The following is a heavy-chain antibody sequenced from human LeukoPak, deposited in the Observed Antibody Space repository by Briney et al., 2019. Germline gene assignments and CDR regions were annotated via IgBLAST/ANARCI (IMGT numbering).Heavy chain of an antibody. J-gene: IGHJ5*02. CDR1: GYTFTSYG. Sequence: ASVKVSCKASGYTFTSYGISWVRQAPGQGLEWMGWISAYNGNTNYAQKLQGRVTMTTDTSTSTAYMEPRSLRSDDTAVYYCARAHSSGLLFGPWGQGTLVTVSS. D-gene: IGHD3-22*01. CDR2: ISAYNGNT. V-gene: IGHV1-18*01. CDR3: ARAHSSGLLFGP.